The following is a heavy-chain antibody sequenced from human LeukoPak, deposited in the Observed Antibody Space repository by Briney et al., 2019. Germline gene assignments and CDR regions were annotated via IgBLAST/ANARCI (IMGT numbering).Heavy chain of an antibody. D-gene: IGHD3-3*01. CDR1: GDTFSSYA. V-gene: IGHV1-69*04. CDR2: IIPILGIA. Sequence: GASVKVSCKASGDTFSSYAISWVRQAPGQGLEWMGRIIPILGIANYAQKFQGRVTITTDESTSTAYMELSSLRSEDTAVYYCARDGDFGVVYNWFDPWGQGTLVTVSS. J-gene: IGHJ5*02. CDR3: ARDGDFGVVYNWFDP.